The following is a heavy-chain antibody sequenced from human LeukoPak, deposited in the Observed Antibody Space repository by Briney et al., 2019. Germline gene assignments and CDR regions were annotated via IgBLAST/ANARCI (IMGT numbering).Heavy chain of an antibody. J-gene: IGHJ4*02. V-gene: IGHV3-43D*03. Sequence: GGSLRLSCAASGFTFDDYAMHWVRQAPGKGLEWVSLISWDGGSTYYADSVKGRFTISRDNRKNSLYLQMNSLRAEDTALYFCAKEGRLAAAGTIEDWGQGTLVTVTS. D-gene: IGHD6-13*01. CDR1: GFTFDDYA. CDR2: ISWDGGST. CDR3: AKEGRLAAAGTIED.